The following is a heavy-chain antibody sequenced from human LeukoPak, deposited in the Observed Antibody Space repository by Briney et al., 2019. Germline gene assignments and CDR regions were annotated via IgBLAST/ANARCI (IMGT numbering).Heavy chain of an antibody. D-gene: IGHD1-1*01. CDR3: AKGFYNPFDY. J-gene: IGHJ4*02. V-gene: IGHV3-23*01. CDR2: ISSSGGIT. CDR1: GFTFSSYG. Sequence: GGSLRLSCAASGFTFSSYGMSWVRLAPGKGLEWVSGISSSGGITYYADSVKGRFTISRDNSKTTLYMQMSSLRVEDTAVYYCAKGFYNPFDYWGQGTLVTVSS.